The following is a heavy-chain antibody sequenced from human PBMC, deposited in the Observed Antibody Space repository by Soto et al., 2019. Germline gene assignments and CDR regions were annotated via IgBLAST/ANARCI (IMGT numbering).Heavy chain of an antibody. CDR3: ARDSSGALDY. D-gene: IGHD3-10*01. CDR1: GFTFSDYW. CDR2: IKRDGSEK. J-gene: IGHJ4*02. V-gene: IGHV3-7*03. Sequence: LRLSCAASGFTFSDYWMAWVRQAPGKGLEWVANIKRDGSEKNYVDSVKGRFTISRDNAKNSLYLQMDSLRAEDTAVYYCARDSSGALDYWGQGTLVTVSS.